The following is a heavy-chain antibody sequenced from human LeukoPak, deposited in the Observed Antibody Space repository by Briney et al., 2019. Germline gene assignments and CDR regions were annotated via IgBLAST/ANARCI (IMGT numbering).Heavy chain of an antibody. Sequence: GGSLRLSCAASGFTFSPFAMNWVRQAPGKGLEWVSSISSSSTYIYYADSVKGRSTTSRDNAKNSLYLQMNSLRAEDTAVYYCARTRYYDILTGNILGSPPDYWGQGTLVTVSS. V-gene: IGHV3-21*01. CDR2: ISSSSTYI. D-gene: IGHD3-9*01. J-gene: IGHJ4*02. CDR3: ARTRYYDILTGNILGSPPDY. CDR1: GFTFSPFA.